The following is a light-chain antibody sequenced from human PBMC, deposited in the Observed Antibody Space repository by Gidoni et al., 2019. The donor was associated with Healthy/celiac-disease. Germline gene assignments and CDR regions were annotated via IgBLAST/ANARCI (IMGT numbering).Light chain of an antibody. J-gene: IGKJ5*01. CDR3: QQYYSTPLL. Sequence: DIVMTQYPDSLAVSLGERATINRKSSQSVLYSSNNKNYLAWYQQKPGQPPKLLIYWASTRESGVPDRFSGSGSGTDFTLTISSLQAEDVAVYYCQQYYSTPLLFGQGTRLEIK. V-gene: IGKV4-1*01. CDR1: QSVLYSSNNKNY. CDR2: WAS.